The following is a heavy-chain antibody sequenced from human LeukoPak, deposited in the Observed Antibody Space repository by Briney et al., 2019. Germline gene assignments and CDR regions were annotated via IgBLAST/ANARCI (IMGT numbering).Heavy chain of an antibody. Sequence: GESLRISCKGSGYSFTSYWISWVRQMPGKGLEWMGRIDPSDSYTNYSPSFQGHVTISADKSISTAYLQWSSLKASDTAMYYCARRYHYDILTGYRKSGMDVWGKGTTVTVSS. CDR2: IDPSDSYT. D-gene: IGHD3-9*01. J-gene: IGHJ6*04. V-gene: IGHV5-10-1*01. CDR1: GYSFTSYW. CDR3: ARRYHYDILTGYRKSGMDV.